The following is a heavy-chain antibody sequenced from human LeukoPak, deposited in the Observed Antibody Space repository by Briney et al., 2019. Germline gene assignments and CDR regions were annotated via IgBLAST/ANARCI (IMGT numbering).Heavy chain of an antibody. V-gene: IGHV4-34*01. CDR1: GGSFSGYY. Sequence: SETLSLTCAVYGGSFSGYYWRWIRQPPGKGLEWIGEINHSGSTNYNPSLKRRVNISVETSKKKFSLKRSSVTAADTAVYYCARGTSSSGYYRDAFDIWGQGTMVTVSS. J-gene: IGHJ3*02. D-gene: IGHD3-22*01. CDR2: INHSGST. CDR3: ARGTSSSGYYRDAFDI.